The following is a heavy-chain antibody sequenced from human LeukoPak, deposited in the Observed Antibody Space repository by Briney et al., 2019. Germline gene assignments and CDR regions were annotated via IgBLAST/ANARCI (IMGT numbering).Heavy chain of an antibody. D-gene: IGHD6-19*01. CDR1: GYTFTSYG. CDR3: ARVGMSSGWYEYFDY. V-gene: IGHV1-18*01. J-gene: IGHJ4*02. CDR2: ISAYNGNT. Sequence: ASVTVSCKASGYTFTSYGISWVRQAPGQGLEWMGWISAYNGNTNYAQKLQGRVTMTTDTSTSTAYMELRSLRSDDTAVYYCARVGMSSGWYEYFDYWGQGTLVTVSS.